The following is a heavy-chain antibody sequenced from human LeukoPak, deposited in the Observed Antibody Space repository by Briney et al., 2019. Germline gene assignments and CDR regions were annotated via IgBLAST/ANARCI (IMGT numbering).Heavy chain of an antibody. CDR3: ATRITIFGVVIPAFDY. D-gene: IGHD3-3*01. V-gene: IGHV1-24*01. CDR2: FDPEDGET. Sequence: ASVKVSCKVSGYTLTELSMHWVRQAPGKGLEWMGGFDPEDGETIYAQKFQGRVTMTEDTSTDTAYMELSSLRSEDTAVYYCATRITIFGVVIPAFDYWGQGTLATVSS. J-gene: IGHJ4*02. CDR1: GYTLTELS.